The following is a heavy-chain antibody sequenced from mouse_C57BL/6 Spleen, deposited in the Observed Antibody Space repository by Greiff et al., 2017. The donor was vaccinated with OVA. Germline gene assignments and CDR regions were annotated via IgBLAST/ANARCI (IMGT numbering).Heavy chain of an antibody. V-gene: IGHV2-5*01. Sequence: VKLVESGPGLVQPSQSLSLTCTVSGFSLTSYGVHWVRQSPGKGLEWLGVIWRGGSTDYNEAFMSRLSITKDNSKSQVFFKMISLQADDTAIDYCAKNSSVYAMDYWGQGTSVTVSA. CDR2: IWRGGST. CDR3: AKNSSVYAMDY. D-gene: IGHD6-1*01. CDR1: GFSLTSYG. J-gene: IGHJ4*01.